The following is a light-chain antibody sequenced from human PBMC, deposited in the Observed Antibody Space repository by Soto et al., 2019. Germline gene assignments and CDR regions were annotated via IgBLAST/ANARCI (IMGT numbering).Light chain of an antibody. V-gene: IGKV3-20*01. CDR3: QQYRTYTPTWR. Sequence: ELVFRQSPGTLSLSPADRATLSCRASHSVSSAYVPWSQQSPGKAPRLLFDSSSGRPSGIPDSFSGRESGTDFTLTITGLEPEDFAVYYWQQYRTYTPTWRFGQGTKVEIK. CDR2: SSS. CDR1: HSVSSAY. J-gene: IGKJ1*01.